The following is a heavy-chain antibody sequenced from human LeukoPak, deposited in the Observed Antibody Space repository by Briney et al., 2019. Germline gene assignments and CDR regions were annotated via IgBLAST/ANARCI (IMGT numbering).Heavy chain of an antibody. CDR2: ISGSGGST. CDR1: GFTFSSYA. V-gene: IGHV3-23*01. CDR3: AKDAGYYDILTGYSVLYYFDY. D-gene: IGHD3-9*01. Sequence: GGSLRLSCAASGFTFSSYAMSWVRQAPGKGLEWVSAISGSGGSTYYADSVKGRFTISSDNSKNTLYLQMNSLRAEDTAVYYCAKDAGYYDILTGYSVLYYFDYWGQGTLVTVSS. J-gene: IGHJ4*02.